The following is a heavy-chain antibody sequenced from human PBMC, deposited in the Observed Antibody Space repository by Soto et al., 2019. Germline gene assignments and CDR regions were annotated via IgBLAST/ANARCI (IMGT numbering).Heavy chain of an antibody. CDR3: ARGRGDCSSTSCSKYFDY. J-gene: IGHJ4*02. Sequence: GGSLRLSCAASGFTISNYGMHWVRQAPDKGLEWVAVIWYDGSNKYYADSVKGRFTISRDNSKNTLYLQMNSLRAEDTAVYYCARGRGDCSSTSCSKYFDYWGQGTLVTVSS. CDR1: GFTISNYG. V-gene: IGHV3-33*01. D-gene: IGHD2-2*01. CDR2: IWYDGSNK.